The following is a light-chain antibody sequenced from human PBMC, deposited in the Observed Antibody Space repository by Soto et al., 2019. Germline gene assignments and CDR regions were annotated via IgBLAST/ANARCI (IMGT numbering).Light chain of an antibody. V-gene: IGKV3-11*01. J-gene: IGKJ1*01. CDR2: GAS. Sequence: EIVLTQSPATQSLSPGERATLSCRASQSVSSFLAWYQQKPGQAPRLLIYGASIRATGIPARFSGSGSGTDFTLTISSLEPEDFAVYYCQQRSNWPPWTFGQGTKVDI. CDR1: QSVSSF. CDR3: QQRSNWPPWT.